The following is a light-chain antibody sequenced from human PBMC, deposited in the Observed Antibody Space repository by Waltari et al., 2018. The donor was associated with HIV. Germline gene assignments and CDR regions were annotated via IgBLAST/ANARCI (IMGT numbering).Light chain of an antibody. CDR1: QSVSSSY. CDR2: AAS. Sequence: EIVLTQSPGTLALSPGERATLSCRTSQSVSSSYLAWYQQKPGQAPRLLIYAASIRATGIPDRFSGSGSGTGFTLTISRVEPEDFAVYYCQQYAISPGTFGQGTKVEIK. J-gene: IGKJ1*01. CDR3: QQYAISPGT. V-gene: IGKV3-20*01.